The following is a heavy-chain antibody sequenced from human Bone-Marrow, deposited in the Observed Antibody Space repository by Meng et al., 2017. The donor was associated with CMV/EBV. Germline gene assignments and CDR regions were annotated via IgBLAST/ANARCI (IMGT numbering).Heavy chain of an antibody. J-gene: IGHJ4*02. CDR2: ISSSSSTI. CDR1: GFTFSSYS. D-gene: IGHD6-6*01. Sequence: GESLKISCAASGFTFSSYSMNWVRQAPGKGLEWVSYISSSSSTIYYADSVKGRFTISRDNAKNSLYLQMNSLRAEDTAVYYCARRGAARPYDYWGQGNLVNVDS. CDR3: ARRGAARPYDY. V-gene: IGHV3-48*04.